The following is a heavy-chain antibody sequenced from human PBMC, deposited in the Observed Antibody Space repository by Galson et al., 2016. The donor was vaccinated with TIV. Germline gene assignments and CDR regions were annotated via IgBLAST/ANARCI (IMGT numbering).Heavy chain of an antibody. J-gene: IGHJ1*01. CDR3: ASWADSGSYYQYFHH. V-gene: IGHV4-31*03. CDR2: VYNSGTT. CDR1: GGSINSGGFF. Sequence: TLSLTCNVSGGSINSGGFFWSWIRQHPGKGLEWIGYVYNSGTTFYNPSLKNRVSISVDTSKNHFSLRLSSVTAADTAVYYCASWADSGSYYQYFHHWGQGTLVTVSS. D-gene: IGHD1-26*01.